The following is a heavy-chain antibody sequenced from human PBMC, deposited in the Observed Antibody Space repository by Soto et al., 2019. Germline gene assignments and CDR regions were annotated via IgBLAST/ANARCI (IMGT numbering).Heavy chain of an antibody. J-gene: IGHJ4*02. Sequence: EVQLVVSGGGLVQPGGSLRLSCVVSGFTVSSNSMSWVRQAPRKGLEWVSMIYSDGFTHYGDSVKGRFTISRDSSRNTLYLQMSSLSPDDTAVYYCASRRDPYGAYDYWGQGTLVTVSS. CDR1: GFTVSSNS. CDR3: ASRRDPYGAYDY. V-gene: IGHV3-66*01. D-gene: IGHD4-17*01. CDR2: IYSDGFT.